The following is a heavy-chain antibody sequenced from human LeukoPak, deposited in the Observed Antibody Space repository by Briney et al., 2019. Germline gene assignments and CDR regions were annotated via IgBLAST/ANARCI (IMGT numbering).Heavy chain of an antibody. J-gene: IGHJ4*02. CDR3: ATASTTVTAPSLYYFDY. CDR2: IIPILGIA. D-gene: IGHD4-17*01. V-gene: IGHV1-69*04. Sequence: GASVKVSCKASGGTFSSYAISWVRQAPGQGLEWMGRIIPILGIANYAQKFQGRVTITADKSTSTAYMELSSLRSEDTAVYYCATASTTVTAPSLYYFDYWGQGTLVTVSS. CDR1: GGTFSSYA.